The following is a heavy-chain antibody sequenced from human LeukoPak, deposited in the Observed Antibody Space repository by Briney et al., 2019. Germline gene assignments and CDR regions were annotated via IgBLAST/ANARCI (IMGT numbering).Heavy chain of an antibody. Sequence: PSETLSLTCAVSGGPISSNNWWSWVRQPPGKGLEWIGDIYHSGSTNYNPSLKSRVTMSVDTSKNQFSLKLSSVTAADTAVYYCASSGRAIFATKQLVDEPPYDYWGQGTLVTVSS. D-gene: IGHD6-6*01. CDR1: GGPISSNNW. J-gene: IGHJ4*02. CDR2: IYHSGST. V-gene: IGHV4-4*02. CDR3: ASSGRAIFATKQLVDEPPYDY.